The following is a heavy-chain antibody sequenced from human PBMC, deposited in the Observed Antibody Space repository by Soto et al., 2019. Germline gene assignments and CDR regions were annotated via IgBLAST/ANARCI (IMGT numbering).Heavy chain of an antibody. CDR3: VRFSILVSGRGRGAFFDS. Sequence: VGSLRLSCAASGFTFSNYWMSWVRQVPGKGLAWVSNIKEDGSEKYYVDSVKGRFTISRDNAKNSVHLQMNSLRDEDTAVYYCVRFSILVSGRGRGAFFDSWGQGTPVTVSS. CDR2: IKEDGSEK. J-gene: IGHJ4*02. D-gene: IGHD6-19*01. CDR1: GFTFSNYW. V-gene: IGHV3-7*03.